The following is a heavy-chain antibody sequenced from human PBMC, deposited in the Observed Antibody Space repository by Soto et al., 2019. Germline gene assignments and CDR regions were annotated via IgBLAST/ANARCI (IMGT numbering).Heavy chain of an antibody. CDR2: ISYDGSNK. CDR3: AKVPTPATVGDDY. D-gene: IGHD5-18*01. J-gene: IGHJ4*02. Sequence: PGGSLRLSCAASGFTFSSYGMHWVRQAPGKGLEWVAVISYDGSNKYYADSVKGRFTISRDNSKNTLYLQMNSLRAEDTAVYYCAKVPTPATVGDDYWGQGTLVT. V-gene: IGHV3-30*18. CDR1: GFTFSSYG.